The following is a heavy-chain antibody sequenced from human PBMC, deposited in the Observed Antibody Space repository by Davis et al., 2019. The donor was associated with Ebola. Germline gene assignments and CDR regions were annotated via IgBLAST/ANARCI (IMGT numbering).Heavy chain of an antibody. D-gene: IGHD1-26*01. CDR3: ARIRYSGTYYVSYFDY. CDR1: GGSISSYY. Sequence: SETLSLTCTVSGGSISSYYWSWIRQPPGKGLEWIGYIYYTESTNYNPSLRSRVTISIDTSKNQFSLKLSSVTAADTAVYYCARIRYSGTYYVSYFDYWGQGTLVTVSS. V-gene: IGHV4-59*01. CDR2: IYYTEST. J-gene: IGHJ4*02.